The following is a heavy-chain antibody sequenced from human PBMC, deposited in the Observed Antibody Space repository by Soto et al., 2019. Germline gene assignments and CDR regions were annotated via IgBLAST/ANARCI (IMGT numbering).Heavy chain of an antibody. CDR1: GDSVSISSAA. Sequence: PSQTLSLTCAIFGDSVSISSAAWNLIRQSPSRGLEWLGRTYYRSKWYNDYAVSVKSRININPDTSKNQFSLQLNSVTPEDTAVYYCARVSAESPADYFHAMDIWGQGTTVTVSS. V-gene: IGHV6-1*01. CDR2: TYYRSKWYN. D-gene: IGHD3-16*02. CDR3: ARVSAESPADYFHAMDI. J-gene: IGHJ6*02.